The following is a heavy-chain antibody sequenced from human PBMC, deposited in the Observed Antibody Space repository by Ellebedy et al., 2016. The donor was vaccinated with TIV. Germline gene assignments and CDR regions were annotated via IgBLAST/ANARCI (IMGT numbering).Heavy chain of an antibody. CDR2: INPNSGGT. D-gene: IGHD3-3*01. CDR3: ARDSLLTYYDFWSGYYFSD. CDR1: GYTFTGYY. V-gene: IGHV1-2*02. J-gene: IGHJ4*02. Sequence: ASVKVSCXASGYTFTGYYMHWVRQAPGQGLEWMGWINPNSGGTNYAQKFQGRVTMTRDTSISTAYMELSRLRSDDTAVYYCARDSLLTYYDFWSGYYFSDWGQGTLVTVSS.